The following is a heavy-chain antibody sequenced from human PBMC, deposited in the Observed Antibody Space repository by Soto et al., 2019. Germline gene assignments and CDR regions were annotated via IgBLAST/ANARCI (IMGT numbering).Heavy chain of an antibody. Sequence: GESLKISCKTSGYSFTSYLIGCVRQMPGKGMEWMGNIYPYDSDTRYSPSFQGQVTISADTSITTAYLQWSGLRASDTAMYFCARHLVGSTRGNFDYWGQGTLVTVSS. CDR2: IYPYDSDT. CDR1: GYSFTSYL. J-gene: IGHJ4*01. CDR3: ARHLVGSTRGNFDY. V-gene: IGHV5-51*01. D-gene: IGHD2-2*01.